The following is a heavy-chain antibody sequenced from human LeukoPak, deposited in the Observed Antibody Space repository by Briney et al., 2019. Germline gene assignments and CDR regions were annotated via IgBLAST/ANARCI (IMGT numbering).Heavy chain of an antibody. CDR1: SGSINTYY. CDR2: IDWDDNK. CDR3: ARIRSDYGSGSYPDY. Sequence: TLSLTCTVSSGSINTYYWSWIRQPPGKALEWLARIDWDDNKYYSTSLKTRLTISKDTSKNQVVLTMTNMDPVDTATYYCARIRSDYGSGSYPDYWGQGTLVTVSS. J-gene: IGHJ4*02. V-gene: IGHV2-70*11. D-gene: IGHD3-10*01.